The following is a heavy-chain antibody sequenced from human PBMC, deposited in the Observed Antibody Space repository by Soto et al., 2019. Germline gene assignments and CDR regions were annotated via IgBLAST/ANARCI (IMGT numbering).Heavy chain of an antibody. CDR2: INHSGNT. J-gene: IGHJ4*02. CDR1: GESFSGYY. CDR3: ARGVYNTIFAVVSPDY. D-gene: IGHD3-3*01. V-gene: IGHV4-34*01. Sequence: PSETLSLTCAVYGESFSGYYWSWIRQPPGKGLEWIGEINHSGNTNYNPSLKSRVTISVDTSKNQFSLKLSSVTAADTAVFYCARGVYNTIFAVVSPDYWGQGTLVTVSS.